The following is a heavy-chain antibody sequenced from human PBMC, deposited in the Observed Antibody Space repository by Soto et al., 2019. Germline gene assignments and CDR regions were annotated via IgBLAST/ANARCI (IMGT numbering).Heavy chain of an antibody. CDR2: IYYSGST. Sequence: QPPGKGLEWIGSIYYSGSTYYNPSLKSRVTISVDTSKNQFSLKLSSVTAADTAVYHCARHERALYNWLDPWGQGTLVTVSS. V-gene: IGHV4-39*01. J-gene: IGHJ5*02. CDR3: ARHERALYNWLDP.